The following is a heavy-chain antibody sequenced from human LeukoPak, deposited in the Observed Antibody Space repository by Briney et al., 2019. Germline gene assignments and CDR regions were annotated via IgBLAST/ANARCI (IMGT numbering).Heavy chain of an antibody. V-gene: IGHV1-8*01. J-gene: IGHJ4*02. Sequence: ASVKVSCKASGYTFTSYDINWVRQATGQGLEWMGWMNPNSGNTGYAQKFQGRVTMTRNTSISTAYMELSSLRSEDTAVYYCARPWVLDPTRIDYWGQGTLVTVSS. D-gene: IGHD2-8*02. CDR3: ARPWVLDPTRIDY. CDR1: GYTFTSYD. CDR2: MNPNSGNT.